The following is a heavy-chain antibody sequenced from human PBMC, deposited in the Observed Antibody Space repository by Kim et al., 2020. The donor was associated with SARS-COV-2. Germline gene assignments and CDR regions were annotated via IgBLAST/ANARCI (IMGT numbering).Heavy chain of an antibody. CDR2: IYYSGST. CDR3: ARVKYGGLYYYYGMDV. J-gene: IGHJ6*02. CDR1: GGSISSYY. V-gene: IGHV4-59*01. Sequence: SETLSLTCTVSGGSISSYYWSWIRQPPGKGLEWIGYIYYSGSTNYNPSLKSRVTISVDTSKNQFSLKLSSVTAADTAVYYCARVKYGGLYYYYGMDVWGQGTTVTVSS. D-gene: IGHD4-17*01.